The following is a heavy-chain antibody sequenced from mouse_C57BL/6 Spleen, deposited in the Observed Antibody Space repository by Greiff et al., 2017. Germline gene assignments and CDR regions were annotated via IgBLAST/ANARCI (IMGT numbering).Heavy chain of an antibody. CDR3: ARNGGSYYFDY. Sequence: EVQGVESGGDLVKPGGSLKLSCAASGFTFSSYGMSWVRQTPDKRLEWVATISRGGSYTYYPDSVKGRFTISRDNAKNTLYLQMSSLTSEDTAMYYCARNGGSYYFDYWGQGTTLTVSS. CDR1: GFTFSSYG. V-gene: IGHV5-6*01. J-gene: IGHJ2*01. CDR2: ISRGGSYT.